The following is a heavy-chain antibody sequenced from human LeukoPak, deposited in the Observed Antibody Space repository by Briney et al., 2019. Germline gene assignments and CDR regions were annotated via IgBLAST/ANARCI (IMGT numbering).Heavy chain of an antibody. D-gene: IGHD3-9*01. CDR2: XXHSGST. Sequence: XXHSGSTNYNPSLKSRVTISVDTSKNQFSLKLSSVTAADTAVYYCASLYYDILTGYDHNWFDPWGQGTLVTVSS. J-gene: IGHJ5*02. V-gene: IGHV4-34*01. CDR3: ASLYYDILTGYDHNWFDP.